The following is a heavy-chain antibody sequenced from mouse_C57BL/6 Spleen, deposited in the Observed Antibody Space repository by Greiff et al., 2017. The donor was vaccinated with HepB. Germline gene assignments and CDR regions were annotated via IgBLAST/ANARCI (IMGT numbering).Heavy chain of an antibody. J-gene: IGHJ1*03. CDR3: TGGSFDV. CDR1: GFTFSNYW. Sequence: EVKLVESGGGLVQPGGSMKLSCVASGFTFSNYWMNWVRQSPEKGLEWVAQIRLKSDNYATHDAEAVKGRFTISRDDSKSSVYLQMNNLRAEDTGIYYCTGGSFDVWGTGTTVTVSS. CDR2: IRLKSDNYAT. V-gene: IGHV6-3*01.